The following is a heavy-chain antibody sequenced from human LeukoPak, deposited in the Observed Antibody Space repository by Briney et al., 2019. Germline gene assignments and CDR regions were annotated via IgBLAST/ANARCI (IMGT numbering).Heavy chain of an antibody. D-gene: IGHD6-19*01. CDR3: AKSYRGWYVLDC. J-gene: IGHJ4*02. Sequence: PGGSLRLSCAASGFTFSSYWMHWVRQTPGKGLEWVSAISGSADTTKYADSVKGRFTISRDNSKNTLYLQMNSLRAEDTAVYYCAKSYRGWYVLDCWGQGTLVTVSS. V-gene: IGHV3-23*01. CDR1: GFTFSSYW. CDR2: ISGSADTT.